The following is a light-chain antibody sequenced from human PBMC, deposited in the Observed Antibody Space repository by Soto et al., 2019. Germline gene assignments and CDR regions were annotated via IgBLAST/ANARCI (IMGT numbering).Light chain of an antibody. J-gene: IGLJ3*02. CDR3: SSFTSSNTWV. V-gene: IGLV2-18*02. Sequence: QSALTQPPSVSGSPGQSVTISCTGTSSDVGRYNRVSWYQQPPGTAPKLMIYEVTNRPSGVPDRFFGSKSGNTASLTISGLQAEDEADYYCSSFTSSNTWVFGGGTKLTVL. CDR1: SSDVGRYNR. CDR2: EVT.